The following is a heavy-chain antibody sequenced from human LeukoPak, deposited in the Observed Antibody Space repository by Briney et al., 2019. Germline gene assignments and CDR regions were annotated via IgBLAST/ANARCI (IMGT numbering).Heavy chain of an antibody. CDR3: ARVGRGDYGGNPSPNYYYYYGMDV. CDR1: GFTFSSYG. J-gene: IGHJ6*02. V-gene: IGHV3-30*02. Sequence: GGSLRLSCAASGFTFSSYGMHWVRQAPGKGLDWVAFIRHDGSNQYYADSVKGRFTISRDNSKNTVYLQMNSLRAEDTAVYYCARVGRGDYGGNPSPNYYYYYGMDVWGQGTTVTVSS. D-gene: IGHD4-23*01. CDR2: IRHDGSNQ.